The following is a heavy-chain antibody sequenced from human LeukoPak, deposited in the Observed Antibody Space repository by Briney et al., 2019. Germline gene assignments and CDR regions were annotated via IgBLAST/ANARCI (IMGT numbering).Heavy chain of an antibody. D-gene: IGHD3-22*01. CDR1: GYTFNSYG. J-gene: IGHJ5*02. Sequence: ASVKVSCKASGYTFNSYGISWVRQAPGQGLEWMGWISTYNRKTNYAQKVQGRVTMTTDTSTSTAYMELRSLRSDDTAVYYCARAEYYYDSSGYYLNWFDPWGQGTLVTVSS. CDR3: ARAEYYYDSSGYYLNWFDP. V-gene: IGHV1-18*01. CDR2: ISTYNRKT.